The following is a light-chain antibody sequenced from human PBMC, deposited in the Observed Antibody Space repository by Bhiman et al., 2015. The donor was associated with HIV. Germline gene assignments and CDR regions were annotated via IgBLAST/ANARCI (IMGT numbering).Light chain of an antibody. CDR2: KDS. CDR1: ALPKQY. J-gene: IGLJ2*01. V-gene: IGLV3-25*02. Sequence: SYELTQPPSVSVSPGQTARITCSGDALPKQYAYWYQQKPGQAPVLVIYKDSERPSGIPDRFSGSKSGNSAFLAITGLQAEDEADYYCQSYDNILSGGLFGGATKLTVL. CDR3: QSYDNILSGGL.